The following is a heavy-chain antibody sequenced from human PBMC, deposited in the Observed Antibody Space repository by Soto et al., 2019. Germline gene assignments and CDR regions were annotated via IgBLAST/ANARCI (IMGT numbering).Heavy chain of an antibody. V-gene: IGHV5-51*01. CDR2: IYPEDSDR. Sequence: PGESLKISCKGLGYSFTKYWIGWVRQMPGKGLEWMGIIYPEDSDRRYSPSFQGQVTISADEAISIVYLQWSSLKASDTARYYCARQASMVRGIIRRMDVWGQGTTVTVSS. J-gene: IGHJ6*02. D-gene: IGHD3-10*01. CDR3: ARQASMVRGIIRRMDV. CDR1: GYSFTKYW.